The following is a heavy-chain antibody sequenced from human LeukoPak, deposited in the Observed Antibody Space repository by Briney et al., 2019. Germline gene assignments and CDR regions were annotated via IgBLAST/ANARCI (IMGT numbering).Heavy chain of an antibody. CDR3: AKFKHDTSGPCDY. V-gene: IGHV1-18*01. J-gene: IGHJ4*02. CDR1: GYSFSING. Sequence: GASVKVSCKASGYSFSINGISWVRQAPGQGLEWMGWISAYNGNTDYAQKVRGRVTMTTDTSTSTAYMELRRLRYDDTALYFCAKFKHDTSGPCDYWGQGTLVTVSS. D-gene: IGHD2-21*01. CDR2: ISAYNGNT.